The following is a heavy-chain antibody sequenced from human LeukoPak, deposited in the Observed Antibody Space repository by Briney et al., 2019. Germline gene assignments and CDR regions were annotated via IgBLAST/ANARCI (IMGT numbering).Heavy chain of an antibody. V-gene: IGHV3-30*03. CDR2: ISYDGSNK. Sequence: GGSLRLSCAASGFSFSSYGMHWVRQAPGKGLEWVAVISYDGSNKYYADSVKGRFTISRDNSKNTLYLQMNSLRAEDTALYYCARDRRYYDSSGYYFHWYFDLWGRGTLVTVSS. CDR1: GFSFSSYG. CDR3: ARDRRYYDSSGYYFHWYFDL. J-gene: IGHJ2*01. D-gene: IGHD3-22*01.